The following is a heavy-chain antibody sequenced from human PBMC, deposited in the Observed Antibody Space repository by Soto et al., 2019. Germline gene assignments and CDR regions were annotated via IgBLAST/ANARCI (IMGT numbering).Heavy chain of an antibody. Sequence: SQTLSLTCAISGDSVSSNSAAWNWIRQSPSRGLELLGRTYYRSKWYNDYAVSVKSRITINPDTSKNQFSLQLNSVTPEDTAVYYCARARYSSSWYWGYYYGMDVWGQGTTVTVSS. CDR1: GDSVSSNSAA. CDR2: TYYRSKWYN. J-gene: IGHJ6*02. CDR3: ARARYSSSWYWGYYYGMDV. V-gene: IGHV6-1*01. D-gene: IGHD6-13*01.